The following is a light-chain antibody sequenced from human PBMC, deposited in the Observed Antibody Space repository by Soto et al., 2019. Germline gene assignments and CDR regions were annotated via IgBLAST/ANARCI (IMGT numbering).Light chain of an antibody. CDR2: GNS. Sequence: QPVLTQRPAGSGATGQRVTISCTKSSSNIGAGYDVHWYQQLPGTAPKLLIYGNSNRPSGVPDRFSGSKSGTSASLAITGLQAEDEADYYCQSYDSSLSGSYVFGTGTKVTVL. V-gene: IGLV1-40*01. J-gene: IGLJ1*01. CDR3: QSYDSSLSGSYV. CDR1: SSNIGAGYD.